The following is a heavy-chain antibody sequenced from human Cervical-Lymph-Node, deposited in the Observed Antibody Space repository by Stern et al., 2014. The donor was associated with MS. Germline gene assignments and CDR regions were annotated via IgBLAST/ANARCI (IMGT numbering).Heavy chain of an antibody. D-gene: IGHD3-16*01. Sequence: VQLEESGPVVKRPGSSVRVSCEASGVNFSSRRISWVRQAPGHGLEWMGSIILLLSTTDYAQKFQGRRAITADESTGTAYMELSGLRPEDTAIYYCATDGEQTLGLADDWGQGTLVTVAS. V-gene: IGHV1-69*11. J-gene: IGHJ4*02. CDR2: IILLLSTT. CDR1: GVNFSSRR. CDR3: ATDGEQTLGLADD.